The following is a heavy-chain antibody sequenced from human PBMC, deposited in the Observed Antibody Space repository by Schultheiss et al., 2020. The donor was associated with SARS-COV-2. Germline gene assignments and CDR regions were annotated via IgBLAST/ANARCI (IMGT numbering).Heavy chain of an antibody. V-gene: IGHV4-31*02. D-gene: IGHD3-10*01. Sequence: WVRQAPGKGLEWIGYIYYSGSTYYNPSLKSRVTISVDTSKNQFSLKLSSVTAADTAVYYCARGNLGLLWFGTSVYGMDVWGQGTTVTVSS. CDR3: ARGNLGLLWFGTSVYGMDV. J-gene: IGHJ6*02. CDR2: IYYSGST.